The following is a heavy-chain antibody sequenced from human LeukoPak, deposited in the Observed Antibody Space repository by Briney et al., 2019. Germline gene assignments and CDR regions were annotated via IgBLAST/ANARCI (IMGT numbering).Heavy chain of an antibody. J-gene: IGHJ6*03. Sequence: SVKVSCKASGGTFSSYAISWVRRAPGQGLEWMGGIIPIFGTANYAQKFQGRVTMTRDMSTSTVYMELSSLRSEDTAVYYCARPVAGRWNYYYMDVWGKGTTVTVSS. D-gene: IGHD6-19*01. V-gene: IGHV1-69*05. CDR3: ARPVAGRWNYYYMDV. CDR2: IIPIFGTA. CDR1: GGTFSSYA.